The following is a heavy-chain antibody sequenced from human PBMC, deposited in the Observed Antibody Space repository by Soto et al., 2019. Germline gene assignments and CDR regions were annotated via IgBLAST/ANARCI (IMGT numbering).Heavy chain of an antibody. V-gene: IGHV1-3*01. Sequence: GASVKVSCKASGYTFTSYAMHWVRQAPGQRLEWMGWINAGNGNTKYSQKFQGRVTITRDTSASTAYMDLSSLRSEDTAVYYCARETYYDFWSGPYYGMDVWGQGTTVTVSS. CDR3: ARETYYDFWSGPYYGMDV. D-gene: IGHD3-3*01. J-gene: IGHJ6*02. CDR2: INAGNGNT. CDR1: GYTFTSYA.